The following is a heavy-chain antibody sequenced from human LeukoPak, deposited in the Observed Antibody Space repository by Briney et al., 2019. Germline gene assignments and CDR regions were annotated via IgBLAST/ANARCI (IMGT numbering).Heavy chain of an antibody. CDR2: IKQDGSEK. Sequence: GGSLRLSCAASGFTFSSYWMSWVRQAPGKGLEWVANIKQDGSEKYYVDSVKGRFTISRDNAKNSLYLQMNSLRAEDTAVYYCARDGSGSYYPYYYGMDVWGQGTTVTVSS. CDR3: ARDGSGSYYPYYYGMDV. CDR1: GFTFSSYW. V-gene: IGHV3-7*01. D-gene: IGHD3-10*01. J-gene: IGHJ6*02.